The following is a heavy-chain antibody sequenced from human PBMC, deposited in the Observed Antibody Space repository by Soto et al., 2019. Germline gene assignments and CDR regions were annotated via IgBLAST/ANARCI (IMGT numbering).Heavy chain of an antibody. CDR3: ARAGYYDFWSGYPTGPILRYYYMEV. J-gene: IGHJ6*03. CDR2: IYYSGST. V-gene: IGHV4-59*01. CDR1: GGSISSYY. D-gene: IGHD3-3*01. Sequence: SETLSLTCTVSGGSISSYYWSWIRQPPGKGLEWIGYIYYSGSTNYNPSLKSRVTISVDTSKNQFSLKLSSVTAADTAVYYCARAGYYDFWSGYPTGPILRYYYMEVWGKGTTVTVSS.